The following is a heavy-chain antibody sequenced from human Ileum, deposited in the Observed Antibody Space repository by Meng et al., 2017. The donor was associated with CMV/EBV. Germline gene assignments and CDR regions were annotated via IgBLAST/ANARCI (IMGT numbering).Heavy chain of an antibody. CDR1: SGGYY. D-gene: IGHD2-2*01. CDR2: IYYSGST. CDR3: ASGLGYCSSTSCYAGRYDP. J-gene: IGHJ5*02. V-gene: IGHV4-31*02. Sequence: SGGYYWSWIRQHPGKGLEWIGYIYYSGSTYYNPSLKSRVTISVDTSKNQFSLKLSSVTAADTAVYYCASGLGYCSSTSCYAGRYDPWGQGTLVTVSS.